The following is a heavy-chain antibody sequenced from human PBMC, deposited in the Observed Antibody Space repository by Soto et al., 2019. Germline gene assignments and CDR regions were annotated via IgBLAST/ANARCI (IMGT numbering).Heavy chain of an antibody. V-gene: IGHV3-33*01. Sequence: GGSLRLSXAASGFNFSRYGMHWVRQAPGKGLEWVSVIWNDGSNKYYADSVKGRFTVSRDNSKNTLDLQMDSLRAEDTAIYYCARVRDHYESGSRGFFDYWGQGTRVTVS. CDR3: ARVRDHYESGSRGFFDY. D-gene: IGHD3-10*01. CDR1: GFNFSRYG. CDR2: IWNDGSNK. J-gene: IGHJ4*02.